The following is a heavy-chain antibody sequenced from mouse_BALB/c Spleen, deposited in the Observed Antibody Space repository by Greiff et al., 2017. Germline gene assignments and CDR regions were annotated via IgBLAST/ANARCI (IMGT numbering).Heavy chain of an antibody. CDR3: ARGEFYAMDY. Sequence: EVQRVESGGGLVQPGGSRKLSCAASGFTFSSFGMHWVRQAPEKGLEWVAYISSGSSTIYYADTVKGRFTISRDNPKNTLFLQMTSLRSEDTAMYYCARGEFYAMDYWGQGTSVTVSS. CDR2: ISSGSSTI. J-gene: IGHJ4*01. V-gene: IGHV5-17*02. CDR1: GFTFSSFG.